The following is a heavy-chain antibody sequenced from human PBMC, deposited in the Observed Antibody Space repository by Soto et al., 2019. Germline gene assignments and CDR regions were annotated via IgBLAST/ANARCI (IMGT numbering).Heavy chain of an antibody. D-gene: IGHD2-2*02. Sequence: GASVKVSCKASVGTFSSYAISWVRQAPGQGLEWMGGIIPIFGTANYAQKFQGRVTITADKSTSTAYMELSSLRSEDTAVYYWARDLGYCSSTSCYTLDYFDYWGQGTLVTVSS. CDR1: VGTFSSYA. J-gene: IGHJ4*02. CDR2: IIPIFGTA. CDR3: ARDLGYCSSTSCYTLDYFDY. V-gene: IGHV1-69*06.